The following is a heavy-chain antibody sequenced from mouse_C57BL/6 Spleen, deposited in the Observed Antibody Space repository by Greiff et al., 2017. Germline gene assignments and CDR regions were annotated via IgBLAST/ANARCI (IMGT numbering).Heavy chain of an antibody. J-gene: IGHJ2*01. D-gene: IGHD4-1*01. CDR3: AREGTVYFDY. CDR2: ISDGGSYT. Sequence: EVKLMDSGGGLVKPGGSLKLSCAASGFTFSSYAMSWVRQTPEKRLEWVATISDGGSYTYYPDNVKGRFTISRDNAKNNLYLQMSHLKSEDTAMYYCAREGTVYFDYWGQGTTLTVSS. CDR1: GFTFSSYA. V-gene: IGHV5-4*01.